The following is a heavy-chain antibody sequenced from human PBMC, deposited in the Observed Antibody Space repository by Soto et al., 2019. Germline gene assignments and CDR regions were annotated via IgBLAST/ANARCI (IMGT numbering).Heavy chain of an antibody. D-gene: IGHD3-3*01. Sequence: QVQLVESGGGLVKPGGSLRLSCAASGFTFSDYYMSWIRQAPGKGLEWVSYISSSGSTIYYADSVKGRFTISRDNAKNALYLEMNSLRAENRAGDYCARTVYDSWRGGDGMDVWGQGTKVTVSS. CDR1: GFTFSDYY. CDR3: ARTVYDSWRGGDGMDV. J-gene: IGHJ6*02. V-gene: IGHV3-11*01. CDR2: ISSSGSTI.